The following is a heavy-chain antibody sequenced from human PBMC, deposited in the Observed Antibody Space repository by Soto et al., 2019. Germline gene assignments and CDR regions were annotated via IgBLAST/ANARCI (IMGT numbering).Heavy chain of an antibody. CDR3: ARAYDSSGYYY. V-gene: IGHV1-69*06. J-gene: IGHJ4*02. CDR2: IIPIFGTA. Sequence: SVKVSCKASGGTFSSYAISGVLQSPGQGLDWMGGIIPIFGTANYAQKFQGRVTITADKSTSTAYMELSSLRSEDTAVYYCARAYDSSGYYYWGQGTLVTVSS. CDR1: GGTFSSYA. D-gene: IGHD3-22*01.